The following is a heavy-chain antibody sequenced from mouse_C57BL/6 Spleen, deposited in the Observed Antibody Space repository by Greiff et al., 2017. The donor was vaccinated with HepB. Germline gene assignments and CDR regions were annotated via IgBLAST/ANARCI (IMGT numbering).Heavy chain of an antibody. J-gene: IGHJ2*01. D-gene: IGHD2-14*01. Sequence: EVKLMESGGGLVKPGGSLKLSCAASGFTFSSYAMSWVRQTPEKRLEWVATISDGGSYTYYPDNVKGRFTISRDNAKNNLYLQMSHLKSEDTAMYYCARDIGGPYYFDYWGQGTTLTVSS. V-gene: IGHV5-4*01. CDR2: ISDGGSYT. CDR1: GFTFSSYA. CDR3: ARDIGGPYYFDY.